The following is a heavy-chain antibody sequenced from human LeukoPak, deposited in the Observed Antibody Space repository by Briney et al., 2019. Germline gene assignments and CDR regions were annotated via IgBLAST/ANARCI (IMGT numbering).Heavy chain of an antibody. CDR1: GGSISSSSYY. CDR2: IYYSGST. V-gene: IGHV4-39*01. CDR3: ARLEYSYGYLY. J-gene: IGHJ4*02. D-gene: IGHD5-18*01. Sequence: SETLSLTCTVSGGSISSSSYYWGWIRQPPGKGLEGIGSIYYSGSTYYNPSLKSRVTISVDTSKNQFSLKLSSVTAADTAVYYCARLEYSYGYLYWGQGTLVTVFS.